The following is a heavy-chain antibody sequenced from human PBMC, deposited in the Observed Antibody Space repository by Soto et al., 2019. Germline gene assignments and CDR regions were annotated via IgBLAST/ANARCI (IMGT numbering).Heavy chain of an antibody. Sequence: GGSLRLSCAASGFTFSSYAMSWVRQAPGKGLEWVSAISGSGGSTYYADSVKGRFTISRDNSKNTLYLQMNSLRAEDTAVYYCASGGNIAVPGPDAFDIWGQGTMVTVSS. D-gene: IGHD6-19*01. CDR2: ISGSGGST. CDR3: ASGGNIAVPGPDAFDI. J-gene: IGHJ3*02. V-gene: IGHV3-23*01. CDR1: GFTFSSYA.